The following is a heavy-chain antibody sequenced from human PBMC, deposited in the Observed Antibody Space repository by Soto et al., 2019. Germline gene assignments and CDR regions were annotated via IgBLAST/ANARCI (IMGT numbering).Heavy chain of an antibody. CDR2: ISYDGSNK. CDR1: GFTFSSYA. Sequence: SLRLSCAASGFTFSSYAIHWVRQAPGKWLEWVAVISYDGSNKYYADSVKGRFTISRDNSKNTLYLQMNSLRAEDTAVYYCATSQRRGYSYGDFDYWGQGTLVTVSS. V-gene: IGHV3-30-3*01. D-gene: IGHD5-18*01. J-gene: IGHJ4*02. CDR3: ATSQRRGYSYGDFDY.